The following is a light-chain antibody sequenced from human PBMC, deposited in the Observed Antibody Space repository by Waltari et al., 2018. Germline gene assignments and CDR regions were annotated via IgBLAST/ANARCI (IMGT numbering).Light chain of an antibody. J-gene: IGKJ1*01. CDR2: HAS. CDR3: QHYESLPVT. Sequence: EIVLTQSPATLSLSPGERATLSCRASQSISKYLAWYQQKPGQAPRLLSYHASTRAAGIPDRFSGSGYGTDVSLTISRLEPGDFAVYYCQHYESLPVTFGQGTKVEIK. V-gene: IGKV3-20*01. CDR1: QSISKY.